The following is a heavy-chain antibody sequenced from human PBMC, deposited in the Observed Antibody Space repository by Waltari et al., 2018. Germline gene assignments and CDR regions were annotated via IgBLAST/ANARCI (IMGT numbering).Heavy chain of an antibody. J-gene: IGHJ5*02. Sequence: QVQLQQWGAGLLKPSETLSLTCAVYGGSFSGYYWSWIRQPPGKGLEWIGEINHSGSTNYNPSLKSRVTISVDTSKNQFSLKLSSVTAADTAVYYCARDPGVVIINRTFDPWGQGTLVTVSS. CDR1: GGSFSGYY. V-gene: IGHV4-34*01. D-gene: IGHD3-3*01. CDR2: INHSGST. CDR3: ARDPGVVIINRTFDP.